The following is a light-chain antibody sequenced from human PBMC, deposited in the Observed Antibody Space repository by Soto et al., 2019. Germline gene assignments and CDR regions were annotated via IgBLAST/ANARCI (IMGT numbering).Light chain of an antibody. CDR1: QSISTY. CDR2: GAS. Sequence: DIQMTQSPSSLSASVGDRVTITCRASQSISTYLNWYQQKPGKAPTLLIYGASTLQSGVPFRFSGSGSGTDFTLTISSLQPGDFATYYCQQGYNTPRTFGQGTKLEIK. CDR3: QQGYNTPRT. V-gene: IGKV1-39*01. J-gene: IGKJ2*01.